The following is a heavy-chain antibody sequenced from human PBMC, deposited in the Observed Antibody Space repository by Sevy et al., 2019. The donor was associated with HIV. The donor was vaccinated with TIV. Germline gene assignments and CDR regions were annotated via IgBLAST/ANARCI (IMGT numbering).Heavy chain of an antibody. V-gene: IGHV3-49*03. J-gene: IGHJ5*02. CDR2: IRNKAIGGTT. D-gene: IGHD3-10*01. CDR3: KIWGLLWFGDLALDP. CDR1: GFTFGDYT. Sequence: GGSLRLSCSASGFTFGDYTMNWFRRAPGKGPEWVGFIRNKAIGGTTEYAASVRGRFIISRDDSKNIAYLQMNSLKTEDTAVYYCKIWGLLWFGDLALDPWGQGTLVTVSS.